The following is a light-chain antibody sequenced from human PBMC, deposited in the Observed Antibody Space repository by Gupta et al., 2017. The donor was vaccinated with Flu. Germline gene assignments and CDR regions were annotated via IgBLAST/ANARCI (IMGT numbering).Light chain of an antibody. CDR2: DAS. CDR1: QSVSSY. V-gene: IGKV3-11*01. J-gene: IGKJ5*01. Sequence: EIVLTQSPATLSLSPGERATLSCRARQSVSSYLAWYQQKPGQAPRLLIYDASNRATGSPAKCSGSGVGTDVNFTINSRDQEDFEVYYCQQPTNRHRSFTFGQGTQLDIK. CDR3: QQPTNRHRSFT.